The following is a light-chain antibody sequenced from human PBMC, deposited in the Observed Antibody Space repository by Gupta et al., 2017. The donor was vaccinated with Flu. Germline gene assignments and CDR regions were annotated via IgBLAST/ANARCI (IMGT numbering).Light chain of an antibody. CDR1: NIGRNS. CDR3: QVWDSTSDHPV. Sequence: SYVLTQPPSVSVAPGQTARVTCGGNNIGRNSGNWYQQKPGQAPVLVVQDDSDRPSGIPERVSGSNSGNTATLTISRVEAGDEADYYCQVWDSTSDHPVFGGGTKLTVL. V-gene: IGLV3-21*02. CDR2: DDS. J-gene: IGLJ2*01.